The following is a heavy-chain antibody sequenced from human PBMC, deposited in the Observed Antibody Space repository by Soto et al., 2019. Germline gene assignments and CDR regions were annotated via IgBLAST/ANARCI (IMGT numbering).Heavy chain of an antibody. J-gene: IGHJ4*02. CDR1: GFTFSSYA. CDR3: AKRGGRFLEWLEGGSYYFDY. CDR2: ISGSGGST. V-gene: IGHV3-23*01. Sequence: EVQLLESGGGLVQPGGSLRLSCAASGFTFSSYAMSWVRQAPGKGLEWVSAISGSGGSTYYADSVKGRFTISRDNSKNTLYLQMNSLRAEDTAVYYCAKRGGRFLEWLEGGSYYFDYWGQGTLVTVSS. D-gene: IGHD3-3*01.